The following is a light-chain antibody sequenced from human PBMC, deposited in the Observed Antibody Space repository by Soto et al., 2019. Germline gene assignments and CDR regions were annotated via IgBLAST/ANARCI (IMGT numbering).Light chain of an antibody. J-gene: IGKJ1*01. CDR1: QSVSSSY. CDR3: QQLNSYPRT. V-gene: IGKV3-20*01. Sequence: EIVMTQSPATLSVSPGERATLSCRASQSVSSSYLAWYQQKPGQAPRLLIYGTSSRATGIPDRFSGSGSGTDFTLTISSLQPEDFATYYCQQLNSYPRTFGQGTKVDIK. CDR2: GTS.